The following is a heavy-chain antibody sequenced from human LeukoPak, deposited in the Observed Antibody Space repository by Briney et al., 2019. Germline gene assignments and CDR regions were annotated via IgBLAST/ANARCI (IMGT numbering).Heavy chain of an antibody. V-gene: IGHV3-7*01. CDR1: GFVFSDFW. J-gene: IGHJ4*02. CDR3: AREYSSSSDY. CDR2: IKQDRSEK. D-gene: IGHD6-6*01. Sequence: GGSLRLSCAASGFVFSDFWMSWVRQAPGKGLEWVANIKQDRSEKYYVDSVKGRFTISRDNAKNSLYLQMDSLRAEDTAVYYCAREYSSSSDYWGQGTLVTVSS.